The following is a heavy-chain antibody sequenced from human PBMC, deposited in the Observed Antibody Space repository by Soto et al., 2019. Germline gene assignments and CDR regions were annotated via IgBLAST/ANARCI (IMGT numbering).Heavy chain of an antibody. CDR2: IIPIFGTA. V-gene: IGHV1-69*01. Sequence: QVQLVQSGAEVKKPGSSVKVSCKASGGTFSSYAISWVRQAPGQGLEWMGGIIPIFGTANYAQTFHRRVTITADESTSTAYMELSSLRSEDTAVYYCARLGGIAVAGRRIFDYWGKGTLVTVSS. CDR3: ARLGGIAVAGRRIFDY. CDR1: GGTFSSYA. J-gene: IGHJ4*02. D-gene: IGHD6-19*01.